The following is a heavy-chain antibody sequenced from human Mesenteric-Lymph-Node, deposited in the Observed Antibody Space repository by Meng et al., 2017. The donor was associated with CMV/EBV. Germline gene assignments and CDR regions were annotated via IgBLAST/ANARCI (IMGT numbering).Heavy chain of an antibody. V-gene: IGHV4-61*08. CDR1: GVSGTRGAYH. Sequence: VPLQESGPGLLKPPAPPPLTCLVSGVSGTRGAYHWSWLRQSPGKGLEWIGYIYGTGITIYNPSLKSRVTILLETSKNQFSLKLNSVTTADTAVYYCAKSRSSTPGIVDDWGQGTLVTVSS. D-gene: IGHD2/OR15-2a*01. CDR2: IYGTGIT. J-gene: IGHJ4*02. CDR3: AKSRSSTPGIVDD.